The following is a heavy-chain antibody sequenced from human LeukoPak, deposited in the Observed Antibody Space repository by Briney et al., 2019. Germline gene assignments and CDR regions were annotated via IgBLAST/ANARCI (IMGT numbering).Heavy chain of an antibody. D-gene: IGHD3-22*01. J-gene: IGHJ4*02. CDR2: IYYSGST. Sequence: PSETLSLTCTVSAGSISSSSYYWGWIRQPPGKGLEWIGSIYYSGSTYYHPSLKSRVTISVDTSKNQFSLKLSSVTAADTAVYYCASSHYYDSIWGQGTLVTVSS. V-gene: IGHV4-39*01. CDR1: AGSISSSSYY. CDR3: ASSHYYDSI.